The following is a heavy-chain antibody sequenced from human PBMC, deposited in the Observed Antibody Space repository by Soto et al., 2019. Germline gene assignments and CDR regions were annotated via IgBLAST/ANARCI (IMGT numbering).Heavy chain of an antibody. CDR1: GGSISSYY. CDR2: IYYSGST. Sequence: PSETLYPTCTVSGGSISSYYWSWIRQPPGKGLEWIGYIYYSGSTNYNPSLKSRVTISVDKSKNQFSLNLSSVTAADTAVYYCARDKITGLFDYWGKGTLVTVSS. CDR3: ARDKITGLFDY. V-gene: IGHV4-59*01. J-gene: IGHJ4*02. D-gene: IGHD2-8*02.